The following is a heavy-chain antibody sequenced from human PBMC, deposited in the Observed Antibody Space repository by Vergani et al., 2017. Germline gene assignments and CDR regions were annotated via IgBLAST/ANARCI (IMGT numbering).Heavy chain of an antibody. D-gene: IGHD3-10*01. J-gene: IGHJ6*03. Sequence: QVQLVQSGAEVKKPGASVKVSCKASGYSFTNYAMHWVRQAPGQRLEWMGGIIPIFGTANYAQKFQGRVTITADESTSTAYMELSSLRSEDTAVYYCARGRGVNYYYYYMDVWGKGTTVTVSS. V-gene: IGHV1-69*13. CDR3: ARGRGVNYYYYYMDV. CDR1: GYSFTNYA. CDR2: IIPIFGTA.